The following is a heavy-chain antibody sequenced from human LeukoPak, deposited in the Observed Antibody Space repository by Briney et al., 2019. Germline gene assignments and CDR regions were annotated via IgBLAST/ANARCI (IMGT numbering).Heavy chain of an antibody. D-gene: IGHD3-16*01. Sequence: SETLSLTCTVSGGPISGYYWNWIRQPPGKGLEWIGYIYYSGSTNYNPSLKSRVTISVDTSKNQFSLKLSSVTAADTAVYYCAGAYDYVWGSYSDAFDIWGQGTMVTVSS. CDR1: GGPISGYY. CDR2: IYYSGST. J-gene: IGHJ3*02. V-gene: IGHV4-59*01. CDR3: AGAYDYVWGSYSDAFDI.